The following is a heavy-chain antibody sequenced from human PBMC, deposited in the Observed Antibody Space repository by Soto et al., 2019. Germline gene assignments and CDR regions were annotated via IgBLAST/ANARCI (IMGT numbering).Heavy chain of an antibody. CDR2: IKPDGSEK. J-gene: IGHJ3*02. D-gene: IGHD3-22*01. Sequence: EVQLVESGGGLVQPGGSLRLSCEASAFTLSSYWMSWVRQAPGKGLEWVANIKPDGSEKYYVDSVKGRFTISRDNTKNSLYLQMSTLRPEDTAIYYCARDYEFGFDISGQGTLVTVSS. CDR1: AFTLSSYW. V-gene: IGHV3-7*01. CDR3: ARDYEFGFDI.